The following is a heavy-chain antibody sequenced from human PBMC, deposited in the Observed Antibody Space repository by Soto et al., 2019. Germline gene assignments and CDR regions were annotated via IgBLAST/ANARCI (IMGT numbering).Heavy chain of an antibody. V-gene: IGHV3-21*01. CDR2: IRGFSPYT. D-gene: IGHD3-10*01. Sequence: GGSLRLSCISSGFTFRTYTMNWVRQAPGKGLEWVSGIRGFSPYTFYAESVKGRFTISRDNAKNSLYLQMNSLRAEDTAVYYCASDRGYDAHDYYYHAMDVCGKGTTVTVSS. CDR3: ASDRGYDAHDYYYHAMDV. CDR1: GFTFRTYT. J-gene: IGHJ6*04.